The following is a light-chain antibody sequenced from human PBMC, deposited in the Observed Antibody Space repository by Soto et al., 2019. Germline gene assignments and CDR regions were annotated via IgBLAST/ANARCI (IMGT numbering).Light chain of an antibody. CDR3: QQYNSYSQT. J-gene: IGKJ1*01. Sequence: DFTITQSPSTLSASVGDRVTITCRASQNIRSRLAWFQQKPGKAPKLLIYDASALESGVPSRFSGSGSGTEFTLTIGSLQPDDFATYYCQQYNSYSQTFGQGTKVDIK. CDR2: DAS. V-gene: IGKV1-5*01. CDR1: QNIRSR.